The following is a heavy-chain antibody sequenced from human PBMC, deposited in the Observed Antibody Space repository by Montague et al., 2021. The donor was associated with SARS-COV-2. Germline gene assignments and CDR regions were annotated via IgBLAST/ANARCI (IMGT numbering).Heavy chain of an antibody. J-gene: IGHJ5*01. CDR3: AKSNCGGNCHLDS. V-gene: IGHV3-23*01. Sequence: LRLSCAASGFTFSTYSMNWVRQAPGKGLEWVATLRGRDSRRYYTDSVEGRFTISRDNVKNTLSLQMNSLRAKDTAIYYCAKSNCGGNCHLDSWGQGTLVTVSS. CDR2: LRGRDSRR. CDR1: GFTFSTYS. D-gene: IGHD2-21*01.